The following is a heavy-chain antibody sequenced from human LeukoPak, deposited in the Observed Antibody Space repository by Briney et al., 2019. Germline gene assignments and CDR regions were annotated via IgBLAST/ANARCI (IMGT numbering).Heavy chain of an antibody. CDR1: GFNFSSYA. CDR3: AKGSYYDSSGSFYFDY. Sequence: GSLRISCSGSGFNFSSYAMSWVRQAPGKGVEGVSGFSGSGDNTYYADSVKGRFTISRDNSKNTLYVQVNSLGTEDTAAYYCAKGSYYDSSGSFYFDYWGQGTLVTVSS. CDR2: FSGSGDNT. V-gene: IGHV3-23*01. D-gene: IGHD3-22*01. J-gene: IGHJ4*02.